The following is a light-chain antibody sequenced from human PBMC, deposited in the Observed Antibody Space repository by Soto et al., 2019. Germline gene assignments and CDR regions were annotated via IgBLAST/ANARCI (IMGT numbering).Light chain of an antibody. CDR1: SSDVGGYNY. V-gene: IGLV2-14*01. Sequence: SVLTQPASVSGSPGQSITISCTGTSSDVGGYNYVSWYQQHPGKAPKLMIYDVSNRPSGVSNRFSGSKSGNTASLTISGPQAEDEADYYCSSYTSSSTLVVFGGGTKVTVL. CDR2: DVS. J-gene: IGLJ2*01. CDR3: SSYTSSSTLVV.